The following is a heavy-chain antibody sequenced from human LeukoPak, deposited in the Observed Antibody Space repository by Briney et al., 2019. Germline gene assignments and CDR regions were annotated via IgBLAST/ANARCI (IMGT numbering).Heavy chain of an antibody. J-gene: IGHJ6*03. Sequence: SETLSLTCTVSGASISSYYWGWIRQLPEKGLEWIGSIYHSGSTYYNPSLKSRVTISVDTSKNQFSLKLSSVTAADTAVYYCARERYYYGSGSYYYMDLWGKGTTVTISS. CDR1: GASISSYY. D-gene: IGHD3-10*01. CDR3: ARERYYYGSGSYYYMDL. V-gene: IGHV4-38-2*02. CDR2: IYHSGST.